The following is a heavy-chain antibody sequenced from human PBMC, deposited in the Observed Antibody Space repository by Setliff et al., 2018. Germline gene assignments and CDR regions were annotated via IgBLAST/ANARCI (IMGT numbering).Heavy chain of an antibody. CDR1: GGSISSNNYY. V-gene: IGHV4-39*01. CDR2: IYYSGST. D-gene: IGHD3-22*01. CDR3: ARRQYYGSSGYYYEPPYLFDF. Sequence: PSETLSLTCTVSGGSISSNNYYGGWIRQPPGKGLEWIGRIYYSGSTYYNPSLKSRLTISVDTSKSQFSLNLSSVTGADTAVYYCARRQYYGSSGYYYEPPYLFDFWGQGTLVTVSS. J-gene: IGHJ4*03.